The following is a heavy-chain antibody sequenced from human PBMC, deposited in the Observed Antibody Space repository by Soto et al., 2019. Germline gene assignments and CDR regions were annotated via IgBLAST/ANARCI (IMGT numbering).Heavy chain of an antibody. J-gene: IGHJ4*02. CDR2: IYYSGST. V-gene: IGHV4-31*03. D-gene: IGHD2-2*01. CDR3: ASSYCSSTSCLIVFDY. CDR1: DDSITSGAYY. Sequence: SETLSLTCTVSDDSITSGAYYWGLIRQHPGRGLEWIGYIYYSGSTYYNPSLKSRVTISVDTSKNQFSLKLSSVTAADTAVYYCASSYCSSTSCLIVFDYWGQGTLVTVSS.